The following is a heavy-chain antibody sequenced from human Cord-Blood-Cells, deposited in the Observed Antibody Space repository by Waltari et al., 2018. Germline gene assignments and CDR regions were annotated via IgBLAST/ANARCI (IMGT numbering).Heavy chain of an antibody. Sequence: QVQLVQSGAAVKKPGASAKVSCKVSGYTLTELSMHWVRQALGKGLEWMGGFDPEDGETIYAQKFQGRVTMTEDTSTDTAYMELSSLRSEDTAVYYCATGDLEWLLFDYWGQGTLVTVSS. J-gene: IGHJ4*02. CDR1: GYTLTELS. D-gene: IGHD3-3*01. CDR3: ATGDLEWLLFDY. V-gene: IGHV1-24*01. CDR2: FDPEDGET.